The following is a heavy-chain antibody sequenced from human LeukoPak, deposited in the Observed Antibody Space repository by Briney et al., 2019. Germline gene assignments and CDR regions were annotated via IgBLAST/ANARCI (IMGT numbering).Heavy chain of an antibody. CDR3: ARALGLAYLVY. V-gene: IGHV3-21*01. J-gene: IGHJ4*02. CDR1: GFTFSSYS. Sequence: GGSLRLSRAASGFTFSSYSVNWVSQAPGKALEWVSSISSSSSYIYYADSVKGRFTISRDNAKNSLYLQMNSLRAEDTAVYYCARALGLAYLVYWGQGTLVTVSS. CDR2: ISSSSSYI.